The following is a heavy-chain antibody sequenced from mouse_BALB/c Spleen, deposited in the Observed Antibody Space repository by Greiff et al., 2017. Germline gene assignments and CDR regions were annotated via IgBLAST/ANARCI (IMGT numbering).Heavy chain of an antibody. CDR3: AREGGSRFYYAMDY. J-gene: IGHJ4*01. V-gene: IGHV5-6-5*01. CDR1: GFTFSSYA. CDR2: ISSGGST. Sequence: EVHLVESGGGLVKPGGSLKLSCAASGFTFSSYAMSWVRQTPEKRLEWVASISSGGSTYYPDSVKGRFTISRDNARNILYLQMSSLRSEDTAMYYCAREGGSRFYYAMDYWGQGTSVTVSS. D-gene: IGHD1-1*01.